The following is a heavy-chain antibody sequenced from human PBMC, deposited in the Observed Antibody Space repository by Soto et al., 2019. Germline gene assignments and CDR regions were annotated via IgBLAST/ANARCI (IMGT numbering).Heavy chain of an antibody. CDR2: IIPIFGTA. CDR1: GGTFSSYA. V-gene: IGHV1-69*12. J-gene: IGHJ6*02. Sequence: QVQLVQSGAEVKKPGSSVKVSCKASGGTFSSYAISWVRQAPGQGLEWMGGIIPIFGTADYAQKFQGRVTITADESTRTAYIDLSSLRSEDTAVYYCARPLGGNHYYYGMDVWGQGTTVTVSS. D-gene: IGHD3-16*01. CDR3: ARPLGGNHYYYGMDV.